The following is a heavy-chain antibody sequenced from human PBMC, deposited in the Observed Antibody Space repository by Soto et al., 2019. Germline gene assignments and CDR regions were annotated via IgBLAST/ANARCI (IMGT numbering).Heavy chain of an antibody. D-gene: IGHD1-26*01. J-gene: IGHJ4*02. V-gene: IGHV4-30-2*01. CDR3: SRWINTGAPLAF. CDR2: IYHSGST. Sequence: SETLSLTCAVSGGSISSGGYSWSWIRQPPGKGLEWIGYIYHSGSTYYNPSLKSRVTISVDRSKNQFSLKLSSVTAADTAVYYCSRWINTGAPLAFWGQGTLVIVSS. CDR1: GGSISSGGYS.